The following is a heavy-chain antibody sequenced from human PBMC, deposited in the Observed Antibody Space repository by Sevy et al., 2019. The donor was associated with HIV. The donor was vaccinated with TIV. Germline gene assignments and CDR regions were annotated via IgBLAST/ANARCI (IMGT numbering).Heavy chain of an antibody. V-gene: IGHV4-39*01. Sequence: SETLSLTCTVPGGALSRSDYYWGWIRQPPGKGLEWIGNVYYCGKTFYSPSLKSRVSISADTSKNQVSMKLSFVHAADTAVYYCAGGYCDGGSGLQLDYWGQGTLVTVSS. CDR2: VYYCGKT. CDR3: AGGYCDGGSGLQLDY. D-gene: IGHD2-15*01. CDR1: GGALSRSDYY. J-gene: IGHJ4*02.